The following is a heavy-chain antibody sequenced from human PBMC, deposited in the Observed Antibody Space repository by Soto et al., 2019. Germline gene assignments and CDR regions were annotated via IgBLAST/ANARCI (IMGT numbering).Heavy chain of an antibody. D-gene: IGHD3-10*01. V-gene: IGHV3-49*03. Sequence: EVQLVESGGGLEQPGQSLRLSCTTSGYSFEGYGVSWFRRAPGKGLEWVALIRSRSYGGAADYAASVMGRFTMSRDDPRSIAYLQMNSLKIEDTAVYYCTKIYGSGTYLPDFWGQGTLVTVSS. CDR3: TKIYGSGTYLPDF. CDR2: IRSRSYGGAA. CDR1: GYSFEGYG. J-gene: IGHJ4*02.